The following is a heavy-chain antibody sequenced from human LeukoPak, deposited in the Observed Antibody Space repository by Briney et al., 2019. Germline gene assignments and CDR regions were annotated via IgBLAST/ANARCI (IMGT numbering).Heavy chain of an antibody. CDR3: ARHGSSGAFDI. CDR2: ISSNSRYI. CDR1: EFTFSSYS. V-gene: IGHV3-21*01. Sequence: GGSLRLSCAASEFTFSSYSMSWVRQAPGKGLEWVSYISSNSRYIYYADSLKGRFTISRDNAKNSLYLQMNSLRAEDTAVYYCARHGSSGAFDIWGQGTIVTVSA. D-gene: IGHD1-26*01. J-gene: IGHJ3*02.